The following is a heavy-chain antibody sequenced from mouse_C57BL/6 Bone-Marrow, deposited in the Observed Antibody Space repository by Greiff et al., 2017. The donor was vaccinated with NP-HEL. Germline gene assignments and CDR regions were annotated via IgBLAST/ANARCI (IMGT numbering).Heavy chain of an antibody. Sequence: QVQLQQPGAELVMPGASVKLSCKASGYTFTSYWMHWVKQRPGQGLEWIGEIDPSDSYTNYNQKFKGKSTLTVAKSSSTASMQLSSLTSEDSAVYYCARSWRGNYGAMDYWGQGTSVTVSS. J-gene: IGHJ4*01. V-gene: IGHV1-69*01. CDR1: GYTFTSYW. D-gene: IGHD2-1*01. CDR2: IDPSDSYT. CDR3: ARSWRGNYGAMDY.